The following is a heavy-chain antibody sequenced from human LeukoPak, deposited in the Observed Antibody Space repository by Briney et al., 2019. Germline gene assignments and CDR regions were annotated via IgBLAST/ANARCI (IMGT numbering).Heavy chain of an antibody. D-gene: IGHD1-26*01. V-gene: IGHV3-48*04. J-gene: IGHJ4*02. CDR2: ISSSSSTV. Sequence: PGGSLRLSCAASGFTFSSYSMNWVRQAPGKGLEWVSYISSSSSTVYYADSVKGRFTISRDNAKNSLYLQMNSLRAEDTAVYYCARDEWELVGDYWGQGTLVTVSS. CDR1: GFTFSSYS. CDR3: ARDEWELVGDY.